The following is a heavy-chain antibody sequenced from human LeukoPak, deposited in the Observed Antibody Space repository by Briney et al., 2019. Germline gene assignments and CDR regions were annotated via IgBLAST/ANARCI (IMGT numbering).Heavy chain of an antibody. J-gene: IGHJ4*02. CDR2: IYWNDDK. V-gene: IGHV2-5*01. D-gene: IGHD3-10*01. Sequence: SGPTLVKPTQTLTLTCTFSGFSLSTSGVGVGWIRQPPGKALEWLALIYWNDDKRYSPSLKSRLTITKDTSKNQVVLTMTNMDPVDTATYYCAHRGGFGELPPFFDYWGQGTLVTVSS. CDR1: GFSLSTSGVG. CDR3: AHRGGFGELPPFFDY.